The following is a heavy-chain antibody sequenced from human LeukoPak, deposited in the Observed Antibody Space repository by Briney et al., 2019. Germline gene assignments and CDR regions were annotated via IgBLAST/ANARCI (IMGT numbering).Heavy chain of an antibody. J-gene: IGHJ4*02. V-gene: IGHV3-23*01. Sequence: GGSLRLSCAGSGFTFNNYPISWVRQTPGKGLEWVSAITGGADSTYYAESGEGRFSIARDNSRNRLFLEISSLRAADTAINYSALNHGASLQPPFDAWGPGTLVTVSS. CDR2: ITGGADST. D-gene: IGHD4/OR15-4a*01. CDR3: ALNHGASLQPPFDA. CDR1: GFTFNNYP.